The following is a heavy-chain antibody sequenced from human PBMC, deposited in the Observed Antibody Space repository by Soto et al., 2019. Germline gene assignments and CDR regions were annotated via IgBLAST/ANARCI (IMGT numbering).Heavy chain of an antibody. CDR1: GFTLSDYY. CDR3: AKRMTTLTPYYYYYNMGV. J-gene: IGHJ6*02. D-gene: IGHD1-1*01. CDR2: ISSSGTAI. Sequence: PGGSLRLSCAASGFTLSDYYMSWIRQAPGKALEWVSYISSSGTAIYYAGSVKGRFTISKDNAKNSLYLQMNSLRAEDTAVYYCAKRMTTLTPYYYYYNMGVWGQGTTVTVSS. V-gene: IGHV3-11*01.